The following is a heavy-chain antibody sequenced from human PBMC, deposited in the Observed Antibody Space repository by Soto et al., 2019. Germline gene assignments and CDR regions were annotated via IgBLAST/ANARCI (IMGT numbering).Heavy chain of an antibody. V-gene: IGHV4-31*03. J-gene: IGHJ4*02. Sequence: SETLSLTCTVSGGSISSGGYYWSWIRQHPGKGLEWIGYIYYSGSTYYNPSLKSRVTISVDTSKNQFSLKLSSVTAADTAVYYCASFQNYYDSSGYYLYYFDYWGQGTLVTVSS. D-gene: IGHD3-22*01. CDR3: ASFQNYYDSSGYYLYYFDY. CDR1: GGSISSGGYY. CDR2: IYYSGST.